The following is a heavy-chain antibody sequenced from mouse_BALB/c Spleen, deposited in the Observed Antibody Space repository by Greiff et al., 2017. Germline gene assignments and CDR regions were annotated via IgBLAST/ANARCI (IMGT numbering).Heavy chain of an antibody. J-gene: IGHJ1*01. CDR1: GFTFSSYY. CDR2: INSNGGST. Sequence: DVQLQESGGGLVKLGGSLKLSCAASGFTFSSYYMSWVRQTPEKRLELVAAINSNGGSTYYPDTVKGRFTISRDNAKNTLYLQMSSLKSEDTALYYCARQRGGNWYFDVWGAGTTVTVSS. V-gene: IGHV5-6-2*01. CDR3: ARQRGGNWYFDV.